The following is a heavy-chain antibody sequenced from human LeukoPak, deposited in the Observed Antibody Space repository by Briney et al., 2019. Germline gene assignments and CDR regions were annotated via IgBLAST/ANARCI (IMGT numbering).Heavy chain of an antibody. CDR1: GFTFSSYS. CDR2: ISTSSNYI. V-gene: IGHV3-21*04. CDR3: ARDVLGASAF. Sequence: GGSLRLSCAASGFTFSSYSMNWVRQAPGEGLEWVSSISTSSNYIYYADSVKGRFTISRDNAKNSLYLQMNSLRAEDTAVYYCARDVLGASAFWGQGTLVTVSS. J-gene: IGHJ4*02. D-gene: IGHD1-26*01.